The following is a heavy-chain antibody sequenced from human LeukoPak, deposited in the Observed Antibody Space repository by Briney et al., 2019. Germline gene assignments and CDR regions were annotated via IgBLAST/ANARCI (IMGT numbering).Heavy chain of an antibody. V-gene: IGHV4-34*01. CDR2: INHSGST. J-gene: IGHJ4*02. CDR1: GFTFSDYY. Sequence: GSLRLSCAASGFTFSDYYMSWIRQPPGKGLEWIGEINHSGSTNYNPSLKSRVTISVDTSKNQFSLKLSSVTAADTAVYYCARLSLGATEAYYFDYWGQGTLVTVSS. CDR3: ARLSLGATEAYYFDY. D-gene: IGHD1-26*01.